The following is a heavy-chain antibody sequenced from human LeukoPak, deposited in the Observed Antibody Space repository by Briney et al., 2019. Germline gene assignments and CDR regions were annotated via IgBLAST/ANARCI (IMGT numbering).Heavy chain of an antibody. CDR1: GFTVSSNY. J-gene: IGHJ4*02. V-gene: IGHV3-53*04. CDR2: IYSGGST. D-gene: IGHD3-22*01. Sequence: PGGSLRLSSAASGFTVSSNYMSWVRQAPGKGLEWVSIIYSGGSTYYADSVKGRFTISRHNSKNTLYLQMNSLRPEDTAVYYCARAWRSSGFWTRYFDYWGQGTLVTVSS. CDR3: ARAWRSSGFWTRYFDY.